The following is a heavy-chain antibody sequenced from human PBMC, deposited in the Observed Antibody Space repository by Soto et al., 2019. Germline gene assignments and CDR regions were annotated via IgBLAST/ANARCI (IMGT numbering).Heavy chain of an antibody. J-gene: IGHJ6*02. Sequence: QVQLVQSGAEVKKPGSSAKVSCKASGGTFNTYAITWVRQAPGQGFEWMGGVIPLFNTPDYAQKFQGRHTIATVEVMSTAYLDLSGLSSEATAVYFCALTSQLELPGYFYGTDVWCQGTTVTVSS. CDR3: ALTSQLELPGYFYGTDV. D-gene: IGHD1-7*01. CDR2: VIPLFNTP. V-gene: IGHV1-69*01. CDR1: GGTFNTYA.